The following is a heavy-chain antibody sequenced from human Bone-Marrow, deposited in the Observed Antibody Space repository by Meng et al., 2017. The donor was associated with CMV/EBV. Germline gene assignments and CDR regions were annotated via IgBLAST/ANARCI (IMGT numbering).Heavy chain of an antibody. CDR3: AHKSVGAPLLDY. Sequence: SGPTLVKPTQTLTLTCTFSGFSLSTSGVGVGCIRQPPGKALEWLALIYWNDDKRYSPSLTSRLTITKDASKNQVVLTMTNVDPVDTATYYCAHKSVGAPLLDYWGQGTLVTVSS. CDR1: GFSLSTSGVG. D-gene: IGHD3-10*01. CDR2: IYWNDDK. V-gene: IGHV2-5*01. J-gene: IGHJ4*02.